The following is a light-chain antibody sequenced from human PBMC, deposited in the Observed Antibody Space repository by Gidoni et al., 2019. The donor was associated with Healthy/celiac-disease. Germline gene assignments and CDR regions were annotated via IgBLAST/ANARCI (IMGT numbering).Light chain of an antibody. CDR3: QSCDSSLSGWV. CDR2: GNS. CDR1: SPNIGAGYD. J-gene: IGLJ3*02. V-gene: IGLV1-40*01. Sequence: QSVLTQPPSVSGAPGQRVTITCTGGSPNIGAGYDVPWYQQLPGTAPKLLIYGNSNRPSGVPDRFSGSKSGTSASLAITGLQAEDEADYYCQSCDSSLSGWVFGGGTKLTVL.